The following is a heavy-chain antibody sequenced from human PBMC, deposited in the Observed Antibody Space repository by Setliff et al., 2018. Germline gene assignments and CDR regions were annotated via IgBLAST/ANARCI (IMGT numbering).Heavy chain of an antibody. Sequence: SETLSLTCAVYGGSFSGYYWSWIRQPPGKGLEWIGEINHSGSTNYNPSLKSRVTISVDTSKNQFSLKLSSVTAADTAVYYCARGIVAGTGDPGYWGQGTLVTVSS. CDR3: ARGIVAGTGDPGY. D-gene: IGHD6-19*01. V-gene: IGHV4-34*01. CDR2: INHSGST. J-gene: IGHJ4*02. CDR1: GGSFSGYY.